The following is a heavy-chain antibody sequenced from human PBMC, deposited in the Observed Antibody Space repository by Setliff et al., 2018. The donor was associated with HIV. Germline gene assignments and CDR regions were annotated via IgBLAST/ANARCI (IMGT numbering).Heavy chain of an antibody. CDR2: ISWNSGST. CDR1: GFIFDDYA. J-gene: IGHJ4*02. Sequence: PGGSLRLSCAASGFIFDDYAMHWVRLAPGKGLEWVSGISWNSGSTGYADSVKGRFTISRDNAKNSLYLQMNSLRPEDTALYYCAREHAEYSSGFDYWGQGTLVTVSS. D-gene: IGHD6-19*01. V-gene: IGHV3-9*01. CDR3: AREHAEYSSGFDY.